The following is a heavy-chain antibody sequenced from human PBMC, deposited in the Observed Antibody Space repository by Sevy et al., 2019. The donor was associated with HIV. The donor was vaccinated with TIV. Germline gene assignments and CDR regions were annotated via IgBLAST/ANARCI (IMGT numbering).Heavy chain of an antibody. CDR3: ARARYPLVYAGAGGWRNYYYYGMDV. V-gene: IGHV1-69*13. J-gene: IGHJ6*02. D-gene: IGHD2-2*02. CDR1: GGTFSSYA. CDR2: IIPIFGTA. Sequence: ASVKVSCKASGGTFSSYAISWVRQAPGQGLEWMGGIIPIFGTANYAQKFQGRVTITADESTSTDYRELSSLKSEDTAVYYWARARYPLVYAGAGGWRNYYYYGMDVWGQGTTVTVSS.